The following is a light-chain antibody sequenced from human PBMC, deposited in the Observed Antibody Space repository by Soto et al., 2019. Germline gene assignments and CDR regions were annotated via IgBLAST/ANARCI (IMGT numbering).Light chain of an antibody. CDR1: SSDVGSHNF. CDR2: EVT. Sequence: QSALTQPASVSGSPGQSITISCTGTSSDVGSHNFVSWYQQRPGKAPKLMIFEVTKRPSGVSSRFSASKSGNTASLAITGLQAEDEADYYCQAYDYSLTASVFGGGTKLTVL. J-gene: IGLJ3*02. V-gene: IGLV2-14*02. CDR3: QAYDYSLTASV.